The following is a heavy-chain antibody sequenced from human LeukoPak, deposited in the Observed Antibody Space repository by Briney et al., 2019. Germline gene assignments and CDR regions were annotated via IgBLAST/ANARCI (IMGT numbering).Heavy chain of an antibody. D-gene: IGHD3-10*01. V-gene: IGHV1-24*01. CDR3: ATGVWFGELEGN. CDR1: GYTLTELS. Sequence: ASVKVSCKVSGYTLTELSMHWVRQAPGKGLEWMGGFDPEDGETIYAQKFQGRVTMTEDTSTDTAYMELSSPRSEDTAVYYCATGVWFGELEGNWGQGTLVTVSS. CDR2: FDPEDGET. J-gene: IGHJ4*02.